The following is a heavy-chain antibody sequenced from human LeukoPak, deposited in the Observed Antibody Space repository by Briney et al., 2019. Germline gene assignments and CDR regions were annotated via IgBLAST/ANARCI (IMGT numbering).Heavy chain of an antibody. D-gene: IGHD1-26*01. CDR1: GGSISSSSYY. J-gene: IGHJ4*02. CDR2: IYYSGST. Sequence: SETLSLTCTVSGGSISSSSYYWSWIRQPPGKGLEWIGYIYYSGSTNYNPSLKSRVTISVDTSKNQFSLKLSSVTAADTAVYYCARGGGVSLLGSYWGQGTLVTVSS. V-gene: IGHV4-61*01. CDR3: ARGGGVSLLGSY.